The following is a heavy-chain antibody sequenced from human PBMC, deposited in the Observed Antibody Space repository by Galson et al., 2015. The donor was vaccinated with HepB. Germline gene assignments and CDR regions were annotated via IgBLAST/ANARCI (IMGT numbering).Heavy chain of an antibody. J-gene: IGHJ4*02. Sequence: SLRLSCAASGFTFSSYGMHWVRQAPGKGLEWVAVISYDGSNKYYADSVKGRFTISRDNSKNTLYLQMNSLRAEDTAVYYCANRGDYYDSSGYYLNTDYWGQGTLVTVSS. D-gene: IGHD3-22*01. V-gene: IGHV3-30*18. CDR1: GFTFSSYG. CDR2: ISYDGSNK. CDR3: ANRGDYYDSSGYYLNTDY.